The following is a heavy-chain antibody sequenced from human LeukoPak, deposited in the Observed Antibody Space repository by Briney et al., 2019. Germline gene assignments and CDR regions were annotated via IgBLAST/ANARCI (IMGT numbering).Heavy chain of an antibody. J-gene: IGHJ4*02. D-gene: IGHD3-22*01. Sequence: PGGSLRLSCAASGFTFSTYSMNWVRQAPGKGLEWVSYISGSGSTIYYADSVKGRFTISRDNAKNSLYLQMDSLRAEDTAVYYCAREFYDSSGYYYSFDYWGQGTLVTVSS. CDR1: GFTFSTYS. CDR3: AREFYDSSGYYYSFDY. CDR2: ISGSGSTI. V-gene: IGHV3-48*04.